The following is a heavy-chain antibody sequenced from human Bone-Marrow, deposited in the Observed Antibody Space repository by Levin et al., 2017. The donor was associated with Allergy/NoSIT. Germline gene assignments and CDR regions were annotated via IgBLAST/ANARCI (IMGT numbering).Heavy chain of an antibody. Sequence: GESLKISCAASGFTFSDYGMHWVRQAPGKGPEWVAIIWRDGSQKYYADSVEGRFTISRDNSKNTLSLQMNSLRIEDTAVYYCARDGIASRAFKGYLDYWGQGTVVTVSS. V-gene: IGHV3-33*01. D-gene: IGHD6-13*01. CDR3: ARDGIASRAFKGYLDY. J-gene: IGHJ4*02. CDR1: GFTFSDYG. CDR2: IWRDGSQK.